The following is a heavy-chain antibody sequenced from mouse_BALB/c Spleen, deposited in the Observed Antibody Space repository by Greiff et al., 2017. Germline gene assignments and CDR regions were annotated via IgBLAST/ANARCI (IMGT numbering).Heavy chain of an antibody. J-gene: IGHJ2*01. CDR2: ISSGGSYT. Sequence: EVKLMESGGGLVKPGGSLKLSCAASGFTFSSYAMSWVRQSPEKRLEWVAEISSGGSYTYYPDTVTGRFTISRDNAKNTLYLEMSSLRSEDTAMYYCAREGRGYFDYWGQGTTLTVSS. CDR3: AREGRGYFDY. CDR1: GFTFSSYA. V-gene: IGHV5-9-4*01.